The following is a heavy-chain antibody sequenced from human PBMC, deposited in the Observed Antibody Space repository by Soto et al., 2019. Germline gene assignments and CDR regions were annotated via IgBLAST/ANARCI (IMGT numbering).Heavy chain of an antibody. D-gene: IGHD5-12*01. CDR1: GYPISSGYY. J-gene: IGHJ4*02. CDR3: ARLSGYVPGGY. Sequence: SETLSLTCAVSGYPISSGYYWGWIRQPPGKGLEWIGIIHHSGSTYYNPSLRSRITISVDTSKNQFSLKMPSVTAADTAVYYCARLSGYVPGGYWGQGILVTVSS. V-gene: IGHV4-38-2*01. CDR2: IHHSGST.